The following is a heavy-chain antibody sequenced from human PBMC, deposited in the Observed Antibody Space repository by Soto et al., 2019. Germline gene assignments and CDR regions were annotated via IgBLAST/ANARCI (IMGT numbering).Heavy chain of an antibody. D-gene: IGHD6-13*01. CDR2: ISSDGRNQ. Sequence: GVSLRLSCAASGFTFSTYHLHWVRQAPGKGLEWVALISSDGRNQYYADSVKGRSTISRDNSKNILYLQMNSLRTEDTAVYYCAREEAAAYFDYWGQGALVTVSS. CDR1: GFTFSTYH. V-gene: IGHV3-30*04. CDR3: AREEAAAYFDY. J-gene: IGHJ4*02.